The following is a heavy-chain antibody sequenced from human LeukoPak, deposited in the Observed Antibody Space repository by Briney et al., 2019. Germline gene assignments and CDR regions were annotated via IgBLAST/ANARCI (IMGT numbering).Heavy chain of an antibody. V-gene: IGHV3-30*18. CDR2: ISYDGSYQ. J-gene: IGHJ4*02. CDR1: GFTFSSYA. Sequence: QPGSSLTLSCAASGFTFSSYAMYWVRQATGKGLEWVALISYDGSYQYSADSVRGRFTISRDHSRNSLYLQMNSLRAEDTAFYYCTKGGFKYFDWSYFDYWGQGTLVTVSS. CDR3: TKGGFKYFDWSYFDY. D-gene: IGHD3-9*01.